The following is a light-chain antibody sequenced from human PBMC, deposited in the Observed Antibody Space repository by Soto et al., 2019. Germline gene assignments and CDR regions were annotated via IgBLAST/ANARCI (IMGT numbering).Light chain of an antibody. CDR2: GPS. V-gene: IGKV3-15*01. Sequence: EIVMTQSPATLSVSPGERATLSCRASQTVLSNLAWYQQKPGQPPRLIIYGPSTRATGIPARFSGSGSGTEFTLTISNLQSEDFAIYYCQQYHNWPPITFGQGTRLEIK. J-gene: IGKJ5*01. CDR1: QTVLSN. CDR3: QQYHNWPPIT.